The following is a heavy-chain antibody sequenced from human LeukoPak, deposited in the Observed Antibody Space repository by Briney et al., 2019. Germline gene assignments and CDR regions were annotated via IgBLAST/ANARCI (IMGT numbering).Heavy chain of an antibody. Sequence: SETLSLTCTVSGGSISSGDYYWSWIRQPPGKGLEWIGYIYYSGSTYYNPSLKSRVTLSVDTSKNQFSLKLSSVTAADTAVYYCARDVVHSSSSTTTHNWFDPWGQGTLVTVSS. J-gene: IGHJ5*02. D-gene: IGHD6-6*01. CDR1: GGSISSGDYY. V-gene: IGHV4-30-4*08. CDR3: ARDVVHSSSSTTTHNWFDP. CDR2: IYYSGST.